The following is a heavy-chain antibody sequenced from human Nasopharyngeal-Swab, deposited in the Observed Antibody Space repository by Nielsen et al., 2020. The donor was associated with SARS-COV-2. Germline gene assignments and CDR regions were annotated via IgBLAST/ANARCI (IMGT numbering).Heavy chain of an antibody. J-gene: IGHJ5*02. CDR1: GYSFTSYW. CDR3: ARQRQYCSGGSCYSKWFDP. V-gene: IGHV5-51*01. CDR2: IYPGDSDT. D-gene: IGHD2-15*01. Sequence: GESLKISCKGSGYSFTSYWIGWVRQMPGKSLEWMGIIYPGDSDTRYSPSFEGQVTISADKSISTAYLQWSSLKASDTAMYYCARQRQYCSGGSCYSKWFDPWGQGTLVTVSS.